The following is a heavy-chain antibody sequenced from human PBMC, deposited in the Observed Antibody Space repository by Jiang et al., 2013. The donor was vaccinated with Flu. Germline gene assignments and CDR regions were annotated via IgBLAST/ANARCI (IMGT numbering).Heavy chain of an antibody. V-gene: IGHV1-46*01. D-gene: IGHD2-15*01. J-gene: IGHJ5*02. Sequence: GAEVKKPGASVKVSCKASGYTFTSYYIHWVRQAPGQGLEWIGIINPTTGSTTYTQKFQGRVTMTRDTSTSTVYMELNSLRSDDTAVYYCARGLEVVVAAHYWFDPWGQGTQVTVSS. CDR1: GYTFTSYY. CDR2: INPTTGST. CDR3: ARGLEVVVAAHYWFDP.